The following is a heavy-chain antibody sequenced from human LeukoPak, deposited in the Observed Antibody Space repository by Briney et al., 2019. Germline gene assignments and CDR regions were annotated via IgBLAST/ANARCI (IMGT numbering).Heavy chain of an antibody. CDR3: GRWSRGWYMFPWFAP. Sequence: GASVKVSCKASGYTFTSYGISWVRQAPGQGLEWMGWISAYNGNTNYAQKLQGRVTMTTDTSTSTAYMELRSLRSDDTAVYYCGRWSRGWYMFPWFAPWGQGTLVSVSS. J-gene: IGHJ5*02. CDR1: GYTFTSYG. CDR2: ISAYNGNT. V-gene: IGHV1-18*01. D-gene: IGHD6-19*01.